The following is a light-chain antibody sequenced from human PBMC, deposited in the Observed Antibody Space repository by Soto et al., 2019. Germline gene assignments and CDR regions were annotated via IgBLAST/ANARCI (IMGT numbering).Light chain of an antibody. J-gene: IGKJ4*01. CDR2: WAS. V-gene: IGKV4-1*01. CDR1: QSVLSSSNNKNY. CDR3: QHYYTVPVT. Sequence: DIVMTQSPDSLAVSLGERATINCKSSQSVLSSSNNKNYLAWYQQKPGQPPKLLIYWASNRQSGVPDRFSGSGSGIYFTLTISSLQAEDVAVYSCQHYYTVPVTFGGGTKVEIK.